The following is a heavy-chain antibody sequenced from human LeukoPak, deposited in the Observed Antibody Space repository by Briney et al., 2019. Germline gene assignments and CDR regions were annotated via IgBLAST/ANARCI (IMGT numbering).Heavy chain of an antibody. V-gene: IGHV1-8*03. CDR3: ARGMVRGANPFDY. CDR1: GYTFTSYD. D-gene: IGHD3-10*01. CDR2: MNPNSGNT. J-gene: IGHJ4*02. Sequence: ASVKVSCKASGYTFTSYDINWVRQATGQGLEWMGWMNPNSGNTGYAQKFQGRVTITRNTSISTAYMELSRLRSDDTAVYYCARGMVRGANPFDYWGQGTLVTVSS.